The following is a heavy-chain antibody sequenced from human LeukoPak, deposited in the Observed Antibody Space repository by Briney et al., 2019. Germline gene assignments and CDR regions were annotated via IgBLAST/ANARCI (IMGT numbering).Heavy chain of an antibody. Sequence: GGSLRLSCAASGFTFNSYAMSWVRKAPGKGLEWVSAIRGSGGGTYYADSVKGRFTISRDNSKNTLYLQMNSLRDEDTALYYCAKAGIGVVGYFDYWGQGTLVTVSS. CDR3: AKAGIGVVGYFDY. V-gene: IGHV3-23*01. D-gene: IGHD6-19*01. J-gene: IGHJ4*02. CDR1: GFTFNSYA. CDR2: IRGSGGGT.